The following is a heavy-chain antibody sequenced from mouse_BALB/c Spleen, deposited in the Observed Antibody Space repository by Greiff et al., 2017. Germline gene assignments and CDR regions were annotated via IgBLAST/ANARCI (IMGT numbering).Heavy chain of an antibody. Sequence: EVKLMESGGGLVQPGGSLNLSCAASGFDFSRYWMSWVRQAPGKGQEWIGEINPGSSTINYTPSLKDKFIISRDNAKNTLYLQMSKVRSEDTALYYCARLWTTGAMDYWGQGTSVTVSS. CDR1: GFDFSRYW. D-gene: IGHD1-1*01. V-gene: IGHV4-2*02. J-gene: IGHJ4*01. CDR2: INPGSSTI. CDR3: ARLWTTGAMDY.